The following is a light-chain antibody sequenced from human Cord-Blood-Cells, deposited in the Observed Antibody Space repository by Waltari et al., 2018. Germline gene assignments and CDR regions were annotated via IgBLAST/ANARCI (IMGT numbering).Light chain of an antibody. CDR2: SDS. CDR3: QVWDSSSDHPV. CDR1: TIGSKS. J-gene: IGLJ2*01. V-gene: IGLV3-21*04. Sequence: SYVLTQPPSVSVAPGKTARIPCGGNTIGSKSVHWYQQKPGQAPVLVIYSDSDRPSGIPERFSGSNSGNTATLTISRVEAGDEADYYCQVWDSSSDHPVFGGGTKLTVL.